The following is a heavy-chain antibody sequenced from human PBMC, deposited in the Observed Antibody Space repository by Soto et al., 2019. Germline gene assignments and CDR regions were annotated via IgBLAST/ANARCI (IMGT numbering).Heavy chain of an antibody. CDR1: GGSISSSSYY. V-gene: IGHV4-39*01. CDR2: IYYSGST. CDR3: ASQPGAAYYDILTGYSQLDV. Sequence: PSETMSLTCTVSGGSISSSSYYWGWIRQPPGKGLEWIGSIYYSGSTYYNPSLKSRVTISVDTSKNQFSLKLSSVTAADTAVYYCASQPGAAYYDILTGYSQLDVWGQGTTVTVSS. J-gene: IGHJ6*02. D-gene: IGHD3-9*01.